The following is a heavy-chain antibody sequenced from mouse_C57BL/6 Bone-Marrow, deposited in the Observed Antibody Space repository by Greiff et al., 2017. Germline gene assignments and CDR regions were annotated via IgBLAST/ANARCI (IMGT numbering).Heavy chain of an antibody. CDR2: IDPNSGGT. CDR1: GYTFTSYW. D-gene: IGHD2-1*01. J-gene: IGHJ4*01. Sequence: QVQLQQPGAELVKPGASVKLSCKASGYTFTSYWMHWVKQRPGRGLEWIGRIDPNSGGTKYNEKFKSKATLTVDKPSSTAYMQLSSLTSEDSAVYYCARKEGYGNYVDYAMDYWGQGTSVTVSS. CDR3: ARKEGYGNYVDYAMDY. V-gene: IGHV1-72*01.